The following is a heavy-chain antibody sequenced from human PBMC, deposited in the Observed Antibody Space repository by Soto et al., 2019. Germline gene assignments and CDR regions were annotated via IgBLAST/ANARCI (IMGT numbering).Heavy chain of an antibody. CDR1: GFTFSTYA. CDR2: ISATAGDT. Sequence: GGSLRLSCAASGFTFSTYAMNWVRQAPGKGLEWVSAISATAGDTYYADSVRGRFTISRDNSMNALYPQMNSLRVEDTAVYYCAHPRGYGVFDAYDIWGQGTMVTVSS. V-gene: IGHV3-23*01. D-gene: IGHD4-17*01. CDR3: AHPRGYGVFDAYDI. J-gene: IGHJ3*02.